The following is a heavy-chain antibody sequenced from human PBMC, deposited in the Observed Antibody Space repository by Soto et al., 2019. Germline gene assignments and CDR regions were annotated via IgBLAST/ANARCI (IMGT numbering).Heavy chain of an antibody. D-gene: IGHD2-2*02. CDR3: AKDFYPRGYCSSTSCYTPYYYMDV. CDR2: ISWNSGSI. J-gene: IGHJ6*03. Sequence: GGPLSLSCAASGFTFDDYAMHWVRQAPGKGLEWVSGISWNSGSIGYADSVKGRFTISRDNAKNSLYLQMNSLRAEDTALYYCAKDFYPRGYCSSTSCYTPYYYMDVWGKGTTVTVSS. V-gene: IGHV3-9*01. CDR1: GFTFDDYA.